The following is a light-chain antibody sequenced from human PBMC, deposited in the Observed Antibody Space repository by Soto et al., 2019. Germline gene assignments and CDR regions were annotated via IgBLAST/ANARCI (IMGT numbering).Light chain of an antibody. CDR1: QSISSW. CDR2: DVS. CDR3: QQFNTYSWT. V-gene: IGKV1-5*01. J-gene: IGKJ1*01. Sequence: DIQMTQSPSTLSASVGDRVTITCRASQSISSWLAWYQQKPGKAPKLLIYDVSSLESGVPSRFSGSGSGTEFTLTISSLQADDFATYYCQQFNTYSWTFGQGTKVEIK.